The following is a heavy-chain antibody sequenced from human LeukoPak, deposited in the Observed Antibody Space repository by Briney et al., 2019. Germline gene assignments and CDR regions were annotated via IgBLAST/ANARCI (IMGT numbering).Heavy chain of an antibody. CDR3: AKALFAGIDYYYMDV. CDR2: ISYDGSNK. J-gene: IGHJ6*03. V-gene: IGHV3-30-3*01. D-gene: IGHD3-3*01. Sequence: GGSLRLSCAASGFTFSSYAMHWVRQAPGKGLEWVAVISYDGSNKYYADSVKGRFTISRDNSKNTLYLQMNSLRAEDTAVYYCAKALFAGIDYYYMDVWGKGTTVTVSS. CDR1: GFTFSSYA.